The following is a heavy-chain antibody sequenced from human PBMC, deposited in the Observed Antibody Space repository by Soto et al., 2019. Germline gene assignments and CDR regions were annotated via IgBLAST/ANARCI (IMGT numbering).Heavy chain of an antibody. D-gene: IGHD2-15*01. CDR3: ASSVVVLAATYGGYFDL. CDR2: ISSSSSTI. J-gene: IGHJ2*01. Sequence: GGSLRLSCAASGFTFSSYSMNWVRQAPGKGLEWVSYISSSSSTIYYADSVKGRFTISRDNAKNSLYLQMNSLRAEDTAVYYCASSVVVLAATYGGYFDLWGRGTLVTVSS. V-gene: IGHV3-48*01. CDR1: GFTFSSYS.